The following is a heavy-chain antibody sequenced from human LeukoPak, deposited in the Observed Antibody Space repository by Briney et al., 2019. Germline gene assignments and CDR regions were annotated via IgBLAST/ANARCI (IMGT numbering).Heavy chain of an antibody. V-gene: IGHV4-30-2*01. CDR3: ARGPAPHYYFDY. CDR2: IYHSGST. J-gene: IGHJ4*02. Sequence: SETLSLTCGVSGGSISSGGYSWSWIRQPPGKGLEWIGYIYHSGSTYYNPTLKSRVTISVDRSKNQFSLKLSSVTAADTAVYYCARGPAPHYYFDYWGQGTLVTVSS. CDR1: GGSISSGGYS.